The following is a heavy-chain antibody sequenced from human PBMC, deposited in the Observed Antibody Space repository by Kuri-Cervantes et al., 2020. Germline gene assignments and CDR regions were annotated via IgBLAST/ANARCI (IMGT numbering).Heavy chain of an antibody. D-gene: IGHD6-13*01. CDR1: GFTFSDHY. V-gene: IGHV3-11*04. CDR2: ISGSDNTI. J-gene: IGHJ4*02. CDR3: ARDREQQLVFDY. Sequence: GESLKISCAASGFTFSDHYMDWVRQAPGKGLEWVSYISGSDNTISYADSVKGRFTISRDNAKNSLYLQMNSLRPKDTAVYYCARDREQQLVFDYWGQGTLVTVSS.